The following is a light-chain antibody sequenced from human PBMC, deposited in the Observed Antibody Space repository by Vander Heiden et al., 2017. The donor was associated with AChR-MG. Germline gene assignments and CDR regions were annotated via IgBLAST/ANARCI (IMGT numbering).Light chain of an antibody. Sequence: QSVLTQPPSLSGAPGQRVTISCTGSSSNIGAGYDVHWYQQLPGTAPKLLIYGNSNRPSGVPDRFSGSKSGTSASPAITGLQAEDEADYYCQSYDSSLSGSKVFGGGTKLTVL. CDR1: SSNIGAGYD. V-gene: IGLV1-40*01. J-gene: IGLJ2*01. CDR2: GNS. CDR3: QSYDSSLSGSKV.